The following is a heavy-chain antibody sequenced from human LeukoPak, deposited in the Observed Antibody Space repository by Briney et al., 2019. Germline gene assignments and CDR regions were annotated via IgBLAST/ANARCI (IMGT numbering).Heavy chain of an antibody. J-gene: IGHJ6*03. V-gene: IGHV3-21*04. D-gene: IGHD2-2*02. CDR1: GFTFSSYS. CDR2: ISSSSSYI. Sequence: PGGSLRLSCAASGFTFSSYSMNWVRQAPGKGLEWVSSISSSSSYIYYADSVKGRFTISRDNAKNSLYLQMNSLRAEDTAVHYCAKMGVMENAYCSSTSCYTNYYYMDVWGKGTTVTVSS. CDR3: AKMGVMENAYCSSTSCYTNYYYMDV.